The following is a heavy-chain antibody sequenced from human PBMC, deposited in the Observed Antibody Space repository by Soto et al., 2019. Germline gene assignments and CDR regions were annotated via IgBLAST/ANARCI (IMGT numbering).Heavy chain of an antibody. Sequence: VGSLRLSCAASGSTFSSYAMSWVRQAPGKGLEWVSAISGSGGSTYYADSVKGRFTISRDNSKNTLYLQMNSLRAEDTAVYYCAKDFHPGSYSGSYFNYWGQGTLVTI. D-gene: IGHD1-26*01. CDR2: ISGSGGST. CDR1: GSTFSSYA. V-gene: IGHV3-23*01. CDR3: AKDFHPGSYSGSYFNY. J-gene: IGHJ4*02.